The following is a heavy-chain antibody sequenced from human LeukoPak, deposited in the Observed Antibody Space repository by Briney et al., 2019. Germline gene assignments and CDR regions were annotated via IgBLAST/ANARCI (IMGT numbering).Heavy chain of an antibody. CDR1: GLTFNMYT. CDR3: ASIRKYYARI. V-gene: IGHV3-21*01. Sequence: GGSLRLSCVVSGLTFNMYTMTWVRQAPGKGLEWVSSIYSNGQAYSGDSLKGRFTSSRDNALASLYLQMDRLTDADTAVYYCASIRKYYARIWGKGTAVIVSS. CDR2: IYSNGQA. J-gene: IGHJ6*03. D-gene: IGHD3-3*01.